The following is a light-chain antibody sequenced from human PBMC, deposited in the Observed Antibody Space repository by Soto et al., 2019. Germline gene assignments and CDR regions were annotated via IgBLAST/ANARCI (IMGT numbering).Light chain of an antibody. CDR1: ASNIGSNY. J-gene: IGLJ2*01. Sequence: QSVLTQPPSASGTPGQRVSITCSGSASNIGSNYVHWYQQVPGMDPKLLVYKSDQRPSGGPDRFSGSKSVTSASLAISGLRAEDEAEYYCATWDAGLSGVLFGGGTKLTVL. V-gene: IGLV1-47*01. CDR2: KSD. CDR3: ATWDAGLSGVL.